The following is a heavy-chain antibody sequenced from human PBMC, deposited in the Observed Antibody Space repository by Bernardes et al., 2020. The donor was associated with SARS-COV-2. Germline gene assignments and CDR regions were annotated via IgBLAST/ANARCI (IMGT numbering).Heavy chain of an antibody. CDR2: IYYSGAT. V-gene: IGHV4-39*01. Sequence: ILSLPCTVSGCSIISGGYYWGWSREPPGEGLEWIGSIYYSGATYYNPSLKSRVTISIDSSRKLFSLRLYSVTAADTALYYCARHLHGSDVFEIWGQGTMVTVSS. J-gene: IGHJ3*02. CDR1: GCSIISGGYY. CDR3: ARHLHGSDVFEI. D-gene: IGHD5-12*01.